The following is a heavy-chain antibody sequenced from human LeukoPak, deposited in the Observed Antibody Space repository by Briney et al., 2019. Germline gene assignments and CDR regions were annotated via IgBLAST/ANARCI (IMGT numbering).Heavy chain of an antibody. Sequence: GGSLRLSCAASGFTFSSYWMSWVRQAPGKGLEWVANIKQDGSEKYYVDSVKGRFTISRDNAKNSLYLQMNSLRAEDTAVYYCARDGYAARGEYYYYGMDVWGQGTTVTVSS. CDR3: ARDGYAARGEYYYYGMDV. D-gene: IGHD3-10*01. CDR1: GFTFSSYW. CDR2: IKQDGSEK. V-gene: IGHV3-7*03. J-gene: IGHJ6*02.